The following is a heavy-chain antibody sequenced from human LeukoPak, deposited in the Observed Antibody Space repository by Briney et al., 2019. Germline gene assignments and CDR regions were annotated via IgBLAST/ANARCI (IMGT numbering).Heavy chain of an antibody. CDR3: AKGLGRYYDSSGYYPLRH. V-gene: IGHV3-23*01. CDR2: ISGSGGST. D-gene: IGHD3-22*01. J-gene: IGHJ1*01. CDR1: GFTFSSYA. Sequence: GGSLRLPCAASGFTFSSYAMSWVGQAPGKGLEWVSAISGSGGSTYYADSVKGRFTISRDNSKNTLYLQMNSLRAEDTAVYYCAKGLGRYYDSSGYYPLRHWGQGTLVTVSS.